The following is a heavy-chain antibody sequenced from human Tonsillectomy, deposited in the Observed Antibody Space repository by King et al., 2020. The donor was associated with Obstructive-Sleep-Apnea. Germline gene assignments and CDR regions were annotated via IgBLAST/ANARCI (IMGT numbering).Heavy chain of an antibody. J-gene: IGHJ4*02. CDR2: IDPSDSDT. D-gene: IGHD6-13*01. CDR3: AKEYSSSWSDDY. V-gene: IGHV5-10-1*01. CDR1: GYSFSSYY. Sequence: VQLVESGAEVKKPGESLRISCQGSGYSFSSYYITWVRQMPGKGLEWMGRIDPSDSDTNYSPSFQGHVTISFDKSINTAYLQWSSLKASDTAMYYCAKEYSSSWSDDYWGQGTLVTVSS.